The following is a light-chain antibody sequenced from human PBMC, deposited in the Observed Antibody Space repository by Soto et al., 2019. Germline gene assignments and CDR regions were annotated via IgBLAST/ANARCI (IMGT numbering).Light chain of an antibody. CDR2: WAS. V-gene: IGKV4-1*01. J-gene: IGKJ4*01. CDR1: QSVLYSSNNKNY. Sequence: DIVMTQSPDSLAVSLGERATINCKSSQSVLYSSNNKNYLTWYQQKPGQPPKLLISWASTRESGVPERFSGSGSGTDFTLTISSLQAEDGAVYYCQQYYDSPLTFGGGTKVESK. CDR3: QQYYDSPLT.